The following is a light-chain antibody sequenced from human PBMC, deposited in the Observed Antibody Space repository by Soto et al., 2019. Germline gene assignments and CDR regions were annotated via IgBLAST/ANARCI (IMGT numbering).Light chain of an antibody. CDR2: VAS. V-gene: IGKV1-9*01. J-gene: IGKJ5*01. Sequence: DIQLTQSPSFLSASVGDRVTITCRASQGISSYLAWYQQKPRKAPKLLIYVASTLQSGVPSRFSGSGSGTEFSLTISSLQPEDFATYYCQQFNSYPITFGQGTRLESK. CDR1: QGISSY. CDR3: QQFNSYPIT.